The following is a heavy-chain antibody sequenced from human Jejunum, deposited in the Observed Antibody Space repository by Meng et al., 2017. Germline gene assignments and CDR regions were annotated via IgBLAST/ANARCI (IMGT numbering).Heavy chain of an antibody. CDR3: ARASYYDSSGYSNDY. D-gene: IGHD3-22*01. CDR1: GFTFDDYG. Sequence: GGSLRLSCAASGFTFDDYGMSWVRQAPGKGLEWVSGINWNGGSIGYADSVKGRFTISRDNAKNSLYLQMNSLRAEDTALYYCARASYYDSSGYSNDYWGQGTLVTVSS. J-gene: IGHJ4*02. CDR2: INWNGGSI. V-gene: IGHV3-20*04.